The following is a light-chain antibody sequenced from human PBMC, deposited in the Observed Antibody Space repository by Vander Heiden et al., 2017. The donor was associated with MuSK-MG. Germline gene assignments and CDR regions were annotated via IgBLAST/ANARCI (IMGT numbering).Light chain of an antibody. CDR3: QQYNSHCYS. Sequence: DIQMTQSPSTLSASIGDRVTITCRASQSISSWLAWYQQKPGKAPKLLMYKASSLESGVPSRFSGSGSGTEFTLTISSLQPDDFATYYCQQYNSHCYSFGQGTKLEIK. J-gene: IGKJ2*03. CDR2: KAS. V-gene: IGKV1-5*03. CDR1: QSISSW.